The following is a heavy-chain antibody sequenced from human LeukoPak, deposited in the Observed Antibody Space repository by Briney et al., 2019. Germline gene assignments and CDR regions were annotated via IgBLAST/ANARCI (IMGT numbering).Heavy chain of an antibody. CDR1: GFTFGNYW. CDR3: AKSDWFDP. Sequence: GGSLRLSCATSGFTFGNYWMSWLRQAPGKGLVWVSRIRSDGGATTYAESVKGGFIISRDNARNTLYLQKNSLRVDDTAVYYCAKSDWFDPCGRGILVIVSS. CDR2: IRSDGGAT. J-gene: IGHJ5*02. V-gene: IGHV3-74*01.